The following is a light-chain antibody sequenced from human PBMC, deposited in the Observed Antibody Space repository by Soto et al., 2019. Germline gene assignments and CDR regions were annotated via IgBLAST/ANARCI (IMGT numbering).Light chain of an antibody. CDR3: QQYGSSPPFT. CDR1: QSVRNKY. J-gene: IGKJ5*01. Sequence: EIVMTQSPATLSLSPGERATLSCGAGQSVRNKYLAWYQVRPGRAPRLRIYDASTKATAIPDRISGGGSGTDFTLTITGLETEDLAVYYCQQYGSSPPFTFGQGTRLEV. CDR2: DAS. V-gene: IGKV3D-20*01.